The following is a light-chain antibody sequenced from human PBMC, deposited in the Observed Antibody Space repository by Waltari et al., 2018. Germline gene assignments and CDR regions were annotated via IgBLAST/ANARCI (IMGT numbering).Light chain of an antibody. CDR1: QSLLHRTGYNY. CDR2: LRS. J-gene: IGKJ1*01. V-gene: IGKV2-28*01. Sequence: DIVMTQSPLSLPVTPGEPASISCRSSQSLLHRTGYNYLDWYLQKPGQSPQLLIYLRSNRASGVPDRFSGSGSGTDFTLKISRVEAEDVGVYYCMQALQTPRTFGQGTKVEI. CDR3: MQALQTPRT.